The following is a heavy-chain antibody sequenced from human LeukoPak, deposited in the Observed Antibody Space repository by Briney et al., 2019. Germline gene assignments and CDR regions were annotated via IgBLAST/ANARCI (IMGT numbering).Heavy chain of an antibody. D-gene: IGHD4-17*01. CDR3: ARLLDYDSTYYYMDV. Sequence: GASLKISCETSGYNFLTFWIAWVRQMPGKGLEWMGVIYPGDSDTRYSPSFQGQVSISVDTSLSTAYLQWRSLRASDTAIYYCARLLDYDSTYYYMDVWGIGTSVIVS. CDR1: GYNFLTFW. V-gene: IGHV5-51*01. J-gene: IGHJ6*03. CDR2: IYPGDSDT.